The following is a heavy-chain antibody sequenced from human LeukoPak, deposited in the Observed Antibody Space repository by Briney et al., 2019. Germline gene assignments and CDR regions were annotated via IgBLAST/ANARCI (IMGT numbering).Heavy chain of an antibody. D-gene: IGHD3-9*01. CDR2: IYYSGST. CDR3: ARGGLGGYFDWSDTDT. Sequence: SETLSLTCTVSGGSISSGDYYWSWIRPPPGKGLEWIGYIYYSGSTYYNPSLKSRVTISVDTSKNQFSLKLSSVTAADTAVYYCARGGLGGYFDWSDTDTWGQGTLVTVPS. J-gene: IGHJ5*02. V-gene: IGHV4-30-4*08. CDR1: GGSISSGDYY.